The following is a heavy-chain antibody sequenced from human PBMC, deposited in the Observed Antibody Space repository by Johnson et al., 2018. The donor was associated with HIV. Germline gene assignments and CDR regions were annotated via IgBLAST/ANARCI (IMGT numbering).Heavy chain of an antibody. D-gene: IGHD7-27*01. CDR1: EFTFSDYY. CDR2: ISSSGSTI. Sequence: QVQVVESGGGLVQPGGSLRLSCAASEFTFSDYYMNWIRQAPGKGLEWVSYISSSGSTIYYAASVNGRFTISSHIAKNSLYLQLNSLRAEDTAVSYCARDKTITGDGAFDIWGQGTMVTVSS. CDR3: ARDKTITGDGAFDI. V-gene: IGHV3-11*04. J-gene: IGHJ3*02.